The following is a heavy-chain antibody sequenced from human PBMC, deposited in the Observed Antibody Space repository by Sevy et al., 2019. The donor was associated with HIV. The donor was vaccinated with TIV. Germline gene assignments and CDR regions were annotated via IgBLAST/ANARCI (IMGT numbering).Heavy chain of an antibody. D-gene: IGHD7-27*01. CDR3: VKDPRISLGADLFDY. CDR1: GFTFNSHG. J-gene: IGHJ4*02. CDR2: IQYDGGNK. Sequence: GGSLRLSCATSGFTFNSHGMHWVRQAPGKGLEWVSFIQYDGGNKNYADSVKGRFTISRDNSKNTLYLQLSSLRTEDTALYYCVKDPRISLGADLFDYWGQGTLVTVSS. V-gene: IGHV3-30*02.